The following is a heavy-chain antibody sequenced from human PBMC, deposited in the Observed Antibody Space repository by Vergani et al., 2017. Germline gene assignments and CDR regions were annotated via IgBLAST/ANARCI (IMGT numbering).Heavy chain of an antibody. CDR1: GGSMSDFY. J-gene: IGHJ5*02. CDR2: IYPNGNG. Sequence: QVHLQESGPGVVKPSDTLSLTCTVSGGSMSDFYWTWIRQPAGRGLEWIGRIYPNGNGNYNESLRSRLTMSIDTSRSQFSLSLSSVTAADTAVYYCARGNCDVNCPKYNWLAPWGRGILVTVSS. D-gene: IGHD1-1*01. CDR3: ARGNCDVNCPKYNWLAP. V-gene: IGHV4-4*07.